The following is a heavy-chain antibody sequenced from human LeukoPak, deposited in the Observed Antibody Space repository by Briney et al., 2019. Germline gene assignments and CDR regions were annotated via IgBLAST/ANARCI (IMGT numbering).Heavy chain of an antibody. Sequence: GGSLRLSCAASGLTFSSYAMHWVRQAPGKGLEWVAVISYDGSNKYYADSVKGRFTISRDNSKNTLYLQMNSLRAEDTAVYYCARSIFGYCSGGSCYRGVNYWGQGTLVTVSS. J-gene: IGHJ4*02. V-gene: IGHV3-30*04. CDR1: GLTFSSYA. CDR2: ISYDGSNK. CDR3: ARSIFGYCSGGSCYRGVNY. D-gene: IGHD2-15*01.